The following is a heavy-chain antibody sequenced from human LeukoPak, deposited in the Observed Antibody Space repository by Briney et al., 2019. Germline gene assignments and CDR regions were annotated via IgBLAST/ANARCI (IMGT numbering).Heavy chain of an antibody. CDR1: GFTFSSYS. CDR3: TSTWVVITLDDAFDI. CDR2: ISSSSSYI. D-gene: IGHD3-22*01. V-gene: IGHV3-21*06. J-gene: IGHJ3*02. Sequence: PGGSLRLSCAASGFTFSSYSMNWVRQAPGKGLEWVSSISSSSSYIYYADSVKGRFTISRDNAKNSLYLQMNSLRAEDTAVYYCTSTWVVITLDDAFDIWGQGTMVTVSS.